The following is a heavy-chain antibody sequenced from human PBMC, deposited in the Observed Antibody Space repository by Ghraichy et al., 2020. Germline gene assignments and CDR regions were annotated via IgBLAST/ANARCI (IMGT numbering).Heavy chain of an antibody. Sequence: GGSLRLSCAASGFTFSDYYMSWIRQAPGKGLEWVSYISSSGSTIYYADSVKGRFTISRDNAKNSLYLQMNSLRAEDTAVYYCARDGAAAGTEKYYYYGMDVWGQGTTVTVSS. CDR2: ISSSGSTI. V-gene: IGHV3-11*01. J-gene: IGHJ6*02. CDR1: GFTFSDYY. D-gene: IGHD6-13*01. CDR3: ARDGAAAGTEKYYYYGMDV.